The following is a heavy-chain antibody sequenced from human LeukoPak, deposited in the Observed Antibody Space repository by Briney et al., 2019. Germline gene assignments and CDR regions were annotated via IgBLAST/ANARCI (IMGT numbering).Heavy chain of an antibody. J-gene: IGHJ3*02. Sequence: GGSLRLSCAASGFTFSSYGMSWVRQAPGKGLEWVSAISWSGGNKYYADSVKGSFTISRHNSKNTLYLQMNSLNAEDTAVYYCARYFDIWGQGTMVSVSS. CDR2: ISWSGGNK. V-gene: IGHV3-23*01. CDR3: ARYFDI. CDR1: GFTFSSYG.